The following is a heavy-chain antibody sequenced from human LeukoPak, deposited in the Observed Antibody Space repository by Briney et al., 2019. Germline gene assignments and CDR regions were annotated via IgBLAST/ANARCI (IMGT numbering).Heavy chain of an antibody. V-gene: IGHV4-59*12. CDR2: IYYSGST. D-gene: IGHD5-12*01. J-gene: IGHJ4*02. CDR1: GGSFSGYY. Sequence: PSETLSLTCAVYGGSFSGYYWSWIRQPPGKGLEWIGYIYYSGSTNYNPPLKSRVTISVDTSKNQFSLKLSSVTAADTAVYYCARAGGYSGYDPIPAGTVYYFDYWGQGTLVTVSS. CDR3: ARAGGYSGYDPIPAGTVYYFDY.